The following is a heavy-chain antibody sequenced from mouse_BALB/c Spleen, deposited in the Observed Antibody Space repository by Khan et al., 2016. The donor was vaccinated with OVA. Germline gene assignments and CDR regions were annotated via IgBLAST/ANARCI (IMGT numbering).Heavy chain of an antibody. D-gene: IGHD1-1*01. CDR1: GYTFSGYW. CDR3: ARTRYYGSSYFDY. CDR2: ILPGSGST. V-gene: IGHV1-9*01. Sequence: QVQLQQSGAELMKPGASVKISCKATGYTFSGYWIEWVKQRPGHGLEWIGEILPGSGSTKYNEKFKGKAPLTADTYSNTAYMQLSSRTSEDSAVYYCARTRYYGSSYFDYWGQGTTHPVAS. J-gene: IGHJ2*01.